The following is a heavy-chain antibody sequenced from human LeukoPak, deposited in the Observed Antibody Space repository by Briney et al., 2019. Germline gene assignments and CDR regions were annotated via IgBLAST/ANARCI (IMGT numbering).Heavy chain of an antibody. J-gene: IGHJ4*02. Sequence: GGSLRLSCAASGFTFADYAMHWVREAPGKGLEWVSLISGNGGSTYYADSVKGRFTISRDNSKNSLYLQMNSLRTEDTALYYCAKDVSYGDYLLDYWGQGTLVTVSS. CDR1: GFTFADYA. D-gene: IGHD4-17*01. CDR3: AKDVSYGDYLLDY. V-gene: IGHV3-43*02. CDR2: ISGNGGST.